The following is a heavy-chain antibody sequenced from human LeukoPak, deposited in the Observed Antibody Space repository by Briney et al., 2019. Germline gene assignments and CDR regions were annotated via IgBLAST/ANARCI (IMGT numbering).Heavy chain of an antibody. CDR2: INPNSGGT. Sequence: ASVKVSCKASGYTFTGYYMHWVRQAPGQGLEWMGWINPNSGGTNYAQKFQGWVTMTRDTSISTAYMELSRLRSDDTAVYYCARDGGSCSGGSCYPYYYGMDVWGQGTTVTVSS. D-gene: IGHD2-15*01. CDR1: GYTFTGYY. CDR3: ARDGGSCSGGSCYPYYYGMDV. J-gene: IGHJ6*02. V-gene: IGHV1-2*04.